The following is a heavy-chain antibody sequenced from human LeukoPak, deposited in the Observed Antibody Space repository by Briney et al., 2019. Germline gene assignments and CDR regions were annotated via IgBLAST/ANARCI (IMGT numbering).Heavy chain of an antibody. J-gene: IGHJ4*02. Sequence: GGSLRLSCAASRFTFSSYGMHWVRQAPGKGLEWVAVIWYDGSNKYYADSVKGRFTISRDNAKNSLYLQMNSLRADDTALYYCAKDWSYGGNSWKYFGSWGQGILVTVSS. CDR1: RFTFSSYG. V-gene: IGHV3-33*03. D-gene: IGHD4-23*01. CDR2: IWYDGSNK. CDR3: AKDWSYGGNSWKYFGS.